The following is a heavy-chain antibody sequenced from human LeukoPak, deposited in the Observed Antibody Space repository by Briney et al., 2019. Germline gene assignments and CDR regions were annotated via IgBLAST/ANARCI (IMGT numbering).Heavy chain of an antibody. CDR3: AKIRVRGVHYFDY. CDR2: ISYDGSDE. Sequence: GGSLRLSCAASGFVFGTYAMHWVRQAPGKWLECVSMISYDGSDEYYADSVKGRFAISRDNSKSTLYLQMNSLRPEDTAVYYCAKIRVRGVHYFDYWGQGTQVTVPS. V-gene: IGHV3-30*18. CDR1: GFVFGTYA. J-gene: IGHJ4*02. D-gene: IGHD3-10*01.